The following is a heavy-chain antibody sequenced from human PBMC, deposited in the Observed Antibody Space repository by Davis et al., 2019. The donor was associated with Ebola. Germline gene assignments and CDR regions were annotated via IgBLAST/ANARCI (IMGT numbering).Heavy chain of an antibody. CDR3: AKDSQENRIAVAPSDFDY. D-gene: IGHD6-19*01. J-gene: IGHJ4*02. Sequence: GGSLRLSCAASGFSFDDYAMHWVRQAPGKGLEWVSGISWNSNSISYAGSVKGRFTISRDNAKDSLYLQMNSLRAEDTALYYCAKDSQENRIAVAPSDFDYWGQGTLVTVSS. CDR1: GFSFDDYA. CDR2: ISWNSNSI. V-gene: IGHV3-9*01.